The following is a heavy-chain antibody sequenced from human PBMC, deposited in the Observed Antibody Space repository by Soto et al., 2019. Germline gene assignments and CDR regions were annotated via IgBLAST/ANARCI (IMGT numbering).Heavy chain of an antibody. CDR3: ARESGIAVAGYDAFDI. Sequence: QVQLQQWGAGLLKPSETLSLTCAVYGGSFSGYYWSWIRQPPGKGLEWIGEINHSGSTNYNPYLKSRVTISVDTSKNQFPLKLSSVTAADTAVYYCARESGIAVAGYDAFDIWGQGTMVTVSS. D-gene: IGHD6-19*01. V-gene: IGHV4-34*01. J-gene: IGHJ3*02. CDR1: GGSFSGYY. CDR2: INHSGST.